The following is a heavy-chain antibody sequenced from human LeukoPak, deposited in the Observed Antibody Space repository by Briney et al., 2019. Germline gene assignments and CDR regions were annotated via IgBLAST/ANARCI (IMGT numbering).Heavy chain of an antibody. V-gene: IGHV4-61*02. Sequence: SQTLSLTCTVSGGSISSGSYYWSWIRQPAGKGLEWIGRIYTSGTTNYNPSLKSRVTISIDTSKNQFSLRLSSVTAADTAVYYCAREPGDSYGYQFDYWGQGTLVTVSS. J-gene: IGHJ4*02. D-gene: IGHD5-18*01. CDR3: AREPGDSYGYQFDY. CDR1: GGSISSGSYY. CDR2: IYTSGTT.